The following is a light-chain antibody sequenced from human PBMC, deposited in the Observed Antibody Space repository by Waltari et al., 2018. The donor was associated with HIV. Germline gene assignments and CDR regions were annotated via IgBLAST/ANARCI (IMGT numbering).Light chain of an antibody. J-gene: IGKJ1*01. CDR2: GAS. CDR1: QNVGNN. Sequence: EVVVTQTPAALSVFPGKDATLSCTTSQNVGNNVAWYQKKPGQAPRLLIYGASTRATGVPGKFGGSGSGTEFNFTIASLQAEDSAVYYCQHYDNWSRTFGPGTTVEI. CDR3: QHYDNWSRT. V-gene: IGKV3-15*01.